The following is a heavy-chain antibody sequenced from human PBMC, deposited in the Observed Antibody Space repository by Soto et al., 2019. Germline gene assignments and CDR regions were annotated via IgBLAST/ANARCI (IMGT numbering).Heavy chain of an antibody. CDR1: GGTFSSYA. Sequence: QVQLVQSGAEVKKPGSSAKVSCKASGGTFSSYAISWVRQAPGQGLEWMGGIIPIPGTANYAQKFQGRVTITADESTSTAYMELSSLRSEDTAVYYCVRSQGSSTSLEIYYYYYYGMDVWGQGTTVTVSS. D-gene: IGHD2-2*01. J-gene: IGHJ6*02. V-gene: IGHV1-69*01. CDR2: IIPIPGTA. CDR3: VRSQGSSTSLEIYYYYYYGMDV.